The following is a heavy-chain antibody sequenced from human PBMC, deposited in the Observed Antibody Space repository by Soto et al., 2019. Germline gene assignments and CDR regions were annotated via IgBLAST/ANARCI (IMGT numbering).Heavy chain of an antibody. J-gene: IGHJ4*02. Sequence: QDQLVQSGAEVKKPGSSVKVSCKASGGTFSSYAISWVRQAPGQGLEWMGGIIPIFGTANYAQKVQGRVAITADDYTGKAYMELSSLRSEDTAVYYCARDRGVVVDATVFEYWGQVTLVTVSS. CDR3: ARDRGVVVDATVFEY. V-gene: IGHV1-69*12. CDR1: GGTFSSYA. D-gene: IGHD2-15*01. CDR2: IIPIFGTA.